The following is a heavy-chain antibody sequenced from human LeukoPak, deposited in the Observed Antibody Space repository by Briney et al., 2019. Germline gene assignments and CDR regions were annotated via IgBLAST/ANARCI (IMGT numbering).Heavy chain of an antibody. J-gene: IGHJ2*01. V-gene: IGHV4-31*03. CDR1: GGSISSGGYY. CDR3: ARHAVLPAGFDWYFDL. Sequence: SETLSLTCTVSGGSISSGGYYWSWIRQHPGKGLEWIGYIYYSGSTYYNPSLKSRVTISVDTSKNQFSLKLSSVTAADTAVYYCARHAVLPAGFDWYFDLWGRGTLVTVSS. CDR2: IYYSGST. D-gene: IGHD2-2*01.